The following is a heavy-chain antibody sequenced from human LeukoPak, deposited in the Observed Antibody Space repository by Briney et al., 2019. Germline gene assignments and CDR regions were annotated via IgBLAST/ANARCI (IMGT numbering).Heavy chain of an antibody. D-gene: IGHD3-16*02. V-gene: IGHV4-34*01. J-gene: IGHJ6*02. Sequence: SETLSLTCAVYGGSFSGYYWSWIRQPPGKGLEWIGEINHSGSTNYNPSLKSRVTISVDTSKNQFSLKLSSVTAADTAVYYCARVARVPAYDYAWGSYRLHYGMDVWGQGTTVTVSS. CDR2: INHSGST. CDR3: ARVARVPAYDYAWGSYRLHYGMDV. CDR1: GGSFSGYY.